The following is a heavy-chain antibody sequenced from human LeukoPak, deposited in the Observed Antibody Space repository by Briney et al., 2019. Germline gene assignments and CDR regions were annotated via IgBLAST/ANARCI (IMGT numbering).Heavy chain of an antibody. CDR3: ARANLHYYDSSGYYQPRPYFDY. D-gene: IGHD3-22*01. J-gene: IGHJ4*02. V-gene: IGHV4-38-2*01. CDR2: IYHSGST. CDR1: GYSISSGYC. Sequence: SETLSLTCAVSGYSISSGYCWGWIRQPPGKGLEWIGSIYHSGSTYYNPSLKSRVTISVDTSKNQFSLKLSSVTAADTAVYYCARANLHYYDSSGYYQPRPYFDYWGQGTLVTVSS.